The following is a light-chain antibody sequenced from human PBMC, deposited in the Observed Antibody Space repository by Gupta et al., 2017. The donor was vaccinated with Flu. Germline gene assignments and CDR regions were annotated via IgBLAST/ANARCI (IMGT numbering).Light chain of an antibody. J-gene: IGLJ2*01. Sequence: ITCTRSGGNSASDFVKWHQQRPGSAPTAVNYRNNQRIAGRSERFYGSFGTYSNTTALTKSGLMNEEEADYYCQTWDGSNEGLVFGRGTKLTVI. V-gene: IGLV6-57*03. CDR1: GGNSASDF. CDR3: QTWDGSNEGLV. CDR2: RNN.